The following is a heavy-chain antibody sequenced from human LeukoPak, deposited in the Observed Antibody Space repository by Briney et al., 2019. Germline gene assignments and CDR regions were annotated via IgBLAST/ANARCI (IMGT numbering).Heavy chain of an antibody. CDR1: GGSLSSYY. CDR3: ARHVRIAVAGIDY. Sequence: SETLSLTCTVSGGSLSSYYWSWIRQPPGKGLEWIGYIYYSGSTNYNPSLKSRVTISVDTSKNQFSLKLSSVTAADTAVYYCARHVRIAVAGIDYWGQGTLVTVSS. D-gene: IGHD6-19*01. CDR2: IYYSGST. V-gene: IGHV4-59*08. J-gene: IGHJ4*02.